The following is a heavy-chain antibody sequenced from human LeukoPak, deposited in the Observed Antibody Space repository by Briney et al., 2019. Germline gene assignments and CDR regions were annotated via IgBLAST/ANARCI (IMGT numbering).Heavy chain of an antibody. D-gene: IGHD3-10*01. V-gene: IGHV1-8*01. CDR1: GYTFTSYD. CDR2: MNPNSGNT. J-gene: IGHJ6*02. Sequence: ASVKVSCKASGYTFTSYDINWVRQATGQGLEWMGWMNPNSGNTCYAQKFQGRVTMTRNTSISTAYMELSSLRSEDTAVYYCASRSAGYYGSGSYYNSFDYGMDVWGQGTTVTVSS. CDR3: ASRSAGYYGSGSYYNSFDYGMDV.